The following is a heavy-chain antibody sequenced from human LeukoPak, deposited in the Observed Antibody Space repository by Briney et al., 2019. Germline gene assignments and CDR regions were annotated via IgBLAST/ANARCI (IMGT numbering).Heavy chain of an antibody. V-gene: IGHV1-2*02. CDR3: ASPGYYYDSSGYYTFDY. Sequence: ASVKVSCKASGYTFTGYYMHWVRQAPGQGLEWMGWINPNSGGTNYAQKFQGRVTMTRDTSISTAYMELSRLRSDDTAVYYCASPGYYYDSSGYYTFDYWGQGTLVTVSS. CDR2: INPNSGGT. J-gene: IGHJ4*02. D-gene: IGHD3-22*01. CDR1: GYTFTGYY.